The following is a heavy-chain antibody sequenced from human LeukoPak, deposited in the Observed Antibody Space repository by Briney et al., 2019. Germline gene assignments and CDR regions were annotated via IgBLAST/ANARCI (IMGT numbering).Heavy chain of an antibody. CDR1: GFTFSSYS. CDR2: INPTDDTT. Sequence: GSLRLSCAASGFTFSSYSMNWVRQAPGKGLQWVSAINPTDDTTYYADSVKGRFTISRDDSKNTLYLQMNSLRAEDTAVYYCARRVPYTVATDYWGQGTLVTVSS. J-gene: IGHJ4*02. D-gene: IGHD4-17*01. V-gene: IGHV3-23*01. CDR3: ARRVPYTVATDY.